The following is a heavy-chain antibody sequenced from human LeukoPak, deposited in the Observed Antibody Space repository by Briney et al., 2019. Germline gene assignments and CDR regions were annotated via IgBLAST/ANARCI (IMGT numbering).Heavy chain of an antibody. CDR1: GGSFSGYY. CDR3: ARFCLHYYDSSGYSGYYFDY. Sequence: PSETLSLTCAVYGGSFSGYYWSWIRQPPGKGLEWIGEINHSGSTNYNPSLKSRATISVDTSKNQFSLKLSSVTAADTAVYYCARFCLHYYDSSGYSGYYFDYWGQGTLVTVSS. J-gene: IGHJ4*02. CDR2: INHSGST. V-gene: IGHV4-34*01. D-gene: IGHD3-22*01.